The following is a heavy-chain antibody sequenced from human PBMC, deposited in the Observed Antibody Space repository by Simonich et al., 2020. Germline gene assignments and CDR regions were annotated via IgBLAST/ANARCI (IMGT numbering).Heavy chain of an antibody. D-gene: IGHD7-27*01. V-gene: IGHV1-2*02. CDR1: GYTFTGYY. CDR3: ARGRLTGDKGAFDI. Sequence: QVQLVQSGAEVKKPGASVKVSCKASGYTFTGYYMHWVRQAPGQGLGWMGRINPNSGGTNYAQKFQGRVTMTRDTSISTAYMELSRLRYDDTAVYYCARGRLTGDKGAFDIWGQGTMVTVSS. CDR2: INPNSGGT. J-gene: IGHJ3*02.